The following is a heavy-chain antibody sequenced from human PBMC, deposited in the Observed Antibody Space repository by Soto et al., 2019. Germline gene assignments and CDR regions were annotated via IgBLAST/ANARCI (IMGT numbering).Heavy chain of an antibody. Sequence: GGSLRLSCAASGFTFSSYGMHWVRQAPGKGLEWVAVIWYDGSNKYYADSVKGRFTISRDNSKNTLYLQMNSLRAEDTAAYYCARHYYGSGSYYYYYGMDVWGQGTTVTVSS. CDR1: GFTFSSYG. V-gene: IGHV3-33*01. CDR3: ARHYYGSGSYYYYYGMDV. D-gene: IGHD3-10*01. CDR2: IWYDGSNK. J-gene: IGHJ6*02.